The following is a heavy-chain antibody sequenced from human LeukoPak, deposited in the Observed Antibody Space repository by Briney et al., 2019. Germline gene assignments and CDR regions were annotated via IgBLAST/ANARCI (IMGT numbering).Heavy chain of an antibody. CDR2: VYTSGST. V-gene: IGHV4-4*07. Sequence: PSETLSLTCTVSGGYISSYYWSWIRQPAGKGLDWIGRVYTSGSTNYNPSLKSRVTMSEDTSKNQFSLKLSSVTAADTAVYYCARDLGDYAEYFDYWGQGTLVTVSS. J-gene: IGHJ4*02. CDR1: GGYISSYY. D-gene: IGHD4-17*01. CDR3: ARDLGDYAEYFDY.